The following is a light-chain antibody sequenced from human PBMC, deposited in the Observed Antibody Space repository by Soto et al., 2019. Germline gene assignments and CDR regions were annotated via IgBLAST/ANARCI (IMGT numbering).Light chain of an antibody. J-gene: IGLJ7*01. CDR3: QSYDSSLSGSV. CDR1: SSNIGAGYD. CDR2: GNS. V-gene: IGLV1-40*01. Sequence: QPVRTQPPSVSGAPGQRVTISCTGTSSNIGAGYDVHWYQQLPGTAPKLLIYGNSNRPSGVPDRFSGSKSGTSASLAITGLQAEDEADYYCQSYDSSLSGSVFGGGTLLTVL.